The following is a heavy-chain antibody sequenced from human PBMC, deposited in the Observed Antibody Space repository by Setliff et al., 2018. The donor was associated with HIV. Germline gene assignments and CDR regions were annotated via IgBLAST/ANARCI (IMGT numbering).Heavy chain of an antibody. V-gene: IGHV1-18*01. CDR1: GYTFNNYG. D-gene: IGHD5-12*01. CDR2: INTHSGYT. J-gene: IGHJ4*02. CDR3: ARGKTWLRFLDY. Sequence: GASVKVSCKASGYTFNNYGISWVRQAPGQGLEWMGWINTHSGYTSYAQNVQGRVTVTMDTSTSTAYMELRSLKSDDTAVYYCARGKTWLRFLDYWGQGTLVTVSS.